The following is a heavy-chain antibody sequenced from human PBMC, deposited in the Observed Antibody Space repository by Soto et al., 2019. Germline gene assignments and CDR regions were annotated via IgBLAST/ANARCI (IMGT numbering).Heavy chain of an antibody. V-gene: IGHV4-31*03. Sequence: TLSLTCTVSGASISSGGYYWSWIRQLPGKGLEWIGYIYNIGNSGTAYYNPSLESRLTISIDTSKNQFSLNLTSVTAADTAVYYCACYSFPYGDHCGQGTLATVSS. CDR3: ACYSFPYGDH. CDR1: GASISSGGYY. D-gene: IGHD5-18*01. CDR2: IYNIGNSGTA. J-gene: IGHJ4*02.